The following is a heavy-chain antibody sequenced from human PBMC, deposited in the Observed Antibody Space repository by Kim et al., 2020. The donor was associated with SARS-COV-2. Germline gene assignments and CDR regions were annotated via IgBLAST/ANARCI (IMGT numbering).Heavy chain of an antibody. J-gene: IGHJ4*01. D-gene: IGHD2-2*01. Sequence: GGSLRLSCTASGFTFSSYAMSWVRQAPGKGLEWISLIIGNGVSTYYADSVKGRFTISRDNSKNTLYLQMNSLTAEDTAVYYCATRGYCSGTSCYHYFDS. CDR1: GFTFSSYA. V-gene: IGHV3-23*01. CDR2: IIGNGVST. CDR3: ATRGYCSGTSCYHYFDS.